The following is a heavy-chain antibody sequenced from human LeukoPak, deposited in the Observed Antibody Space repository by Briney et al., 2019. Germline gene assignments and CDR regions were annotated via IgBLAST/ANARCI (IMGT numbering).Heavy chain of an antibody. J-gene: IGHJ4*02. V-gene: IGHV4-59*02. Sequence: PSETLSLTCTVSGGSVTDYYWSWIRQSPGKGLEWIGYIYYTGTSYNPSLKSRVTISADTSKNQFSLKLISVTAADTAVYYRASRKLGNDYWGQGTLVTVSS. D-gene: IGHD7-27*01. CDR1: GGSVTDYY. CDR2: IYYTGT. CDR3: ASRKLGNDY.